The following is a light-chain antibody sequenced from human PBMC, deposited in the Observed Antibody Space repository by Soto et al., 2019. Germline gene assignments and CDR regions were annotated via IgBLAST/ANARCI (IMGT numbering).Light chain of an antibody. CDR1: QDVNNY. CDR3: QQYNNVPYT. J-gene: IGKJ2*01. Sequence: DVQMTQSPSSLSASVGDRVSITCRASQDVNNYLNWYQQKPGKAPRLVIYDTSTLEIGVPSRFGGTGSGTDFTFTIFGLQPEDFATYYCQQYNNVPYTFGQGTKVDIK. V-gene: IGKV1-33*01. CDR2: DTS.